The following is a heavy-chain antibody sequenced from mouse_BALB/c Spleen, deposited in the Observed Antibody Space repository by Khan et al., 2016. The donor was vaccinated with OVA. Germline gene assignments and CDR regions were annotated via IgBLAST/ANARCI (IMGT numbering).Heavy chain of an antibody. CDR2: IYPGSGST. J-gene: IGHJ3*01. CDR1: GYTFTSYW. V-gene: IGHV1S22*01. D-gene: IGHD3-1*01. Sequence: LQQPGSELVRPGASVTLSCTASGYTFTSYWMHWVKQRHGQGLEWIGNIYPGSGSTNYDEMFKSKGTLTVDTYSSTAYMHLSRLTSEDSAVYYYTRGGYYCKSLFAYWGQGTLVTVSA. CDR3: TRGGYYCKSLFAY.